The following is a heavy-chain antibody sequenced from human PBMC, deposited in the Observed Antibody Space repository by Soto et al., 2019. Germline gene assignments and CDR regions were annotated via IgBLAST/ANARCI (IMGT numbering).Heavy chain of an antibody. V-gene: IGHV4-38-2*01. Sequence: SETLSLTCAVSGYSISSGYYWGWIRQPPGKGLEWIGSIYHSGRTYYNPSLKSRLTISLDTSKNPFSLKLTSVTAAHTPLYFCATTGGSFPYWGQGTLVTVSS. J-gene: IGHJ4*02. CDR2: IYHSGRT. CDR1: GYSISSGYY. CDR3: ATTGGSFPY. D-gene: IGHD1-26*01.